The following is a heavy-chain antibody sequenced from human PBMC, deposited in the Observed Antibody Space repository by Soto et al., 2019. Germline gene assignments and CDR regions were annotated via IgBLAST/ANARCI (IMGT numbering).Heavy chain of an antibody. CDR3: ARDRYSGYDYAAFSTFDY. CDR2: IIPIFGTA. D-gene: IGHD5-12*01. Sequence: QVQLVQSGAEVKKPGSSVKVSCKASGGTFSSYAISWVRQAPGQGLEWMGGIIPIFGTANYAQKFQGRVTITADESTSTAYMELSSLRSEDTAVYYCARDRYSGYDYAAFSTFDYWGQGTLVIVSS. V-gene: IGHV1-69*01. J-gene: IGHJ4*02. CDR1: GGTFSSYA.